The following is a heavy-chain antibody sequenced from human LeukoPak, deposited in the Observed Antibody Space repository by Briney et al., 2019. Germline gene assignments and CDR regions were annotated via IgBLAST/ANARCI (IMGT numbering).Heavy chain of an antibody. V-gene: IGHV3-21*01. CDR2: ISSSSSYI. D-gene: IGHD2-15*01. J-gene: IGHJ4*02. CDR3: AREYCSGGSCYPDY. Sequence: GGSLRLSCAASGFTFSSYSMNWVRQAPGKGLEWVSSISSSSSYIYYADSVKGRFTISRDNAKNSLYLQMNSLRAEDTAVYYCAREYCSGGSCYPDYWGQGTLVTVSS. CDR1: GFTFSSYS.